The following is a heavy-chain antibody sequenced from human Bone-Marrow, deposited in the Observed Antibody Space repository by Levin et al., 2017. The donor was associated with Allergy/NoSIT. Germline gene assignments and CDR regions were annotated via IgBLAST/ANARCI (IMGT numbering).Heavy chain of an antibody. J-gene: IGHJ4*02. CDR2: ISGGGGAT. Sequence: GGSLRLSCAASGFTFGSYAMGWVRQAPGKGLEWVSGISGGGGATFYADSVKGRFTISRDNSKHTLYLQMNSLRAEDTAVYFCAKGQVLTGYESGRGFDDWGQGTLVTVSS. CDR1: GFTFGSYA. D-gene: IGHD3-9*01. V-gene: IGHV3-23*01. CDR3: AKGQVLTGYESGRGFDD.